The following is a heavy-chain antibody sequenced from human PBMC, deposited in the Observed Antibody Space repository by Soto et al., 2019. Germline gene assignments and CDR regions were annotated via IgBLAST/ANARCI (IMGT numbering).Heavy chain of an antibody. CDR2: ISGSGGST. CDR3: AKDSAQDFWSGYTNWFDP. J-gene: IGHJ5*02. V-gene: IGHV3-23*01. Sequence: GGSLRLSCAASGFTFSSYAMSWVRQAPGKGLEWVSAISGSGGSTYYADSVKGRFTISRDNSKNTLYLQMNSLRAEDTAVYYCAKDSAQDFWSGYTNWFDPWGQGTLVTVSS. CDR1: GFTFSSYA. D-gene: IGHD3-3*01.